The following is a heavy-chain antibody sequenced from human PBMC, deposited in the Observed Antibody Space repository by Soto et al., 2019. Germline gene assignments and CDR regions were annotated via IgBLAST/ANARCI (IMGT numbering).Heavy chain of an antibody. CDR1: GGSISSGAVY. D-gene: IGHD3-16*01. CDR2: IYYSTST. Sequence: QVQLQESGPGLVKPSQTLSLTCTVSGGSISSGAVYWTWIRQHPGKGLEWIGDIYYSTSTYYNPSLKSRLTISVDTSKNQFSLKLSSVTAADTAVYYCARAPRSLGGGAFDIWGQGTMVTVSS. J-gene: IGHJ3*02. CDR3: ARAPRSLGGGAFDI. V-gene: IGHV4-31*03.